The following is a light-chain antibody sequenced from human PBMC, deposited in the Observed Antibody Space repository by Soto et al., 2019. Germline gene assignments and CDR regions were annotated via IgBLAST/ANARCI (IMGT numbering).Light chain of an antibody. Sequence: QSALTQPASVYGSPGQSITISCSGTSSDVGSYDRVSWYQQYPGKAPKLIMYEVSNRPSGVSHRVYGSKSGNTASLTISGLQAEDEADYYCMSYTSSHTLDVFGTGTKLTVL. V-gene: IGLV2-14*01. CDR1: SSDVGSYDR. CDR3: MSYTSSHTLDV. CDR2: EVS. J-gene: IGLJ1*01.